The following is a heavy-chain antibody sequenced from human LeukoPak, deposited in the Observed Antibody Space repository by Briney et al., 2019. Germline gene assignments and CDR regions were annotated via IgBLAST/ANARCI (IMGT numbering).Heavy chain of an antibody. V-gene: IGHV4-38-2*01. J-gene: IGHJ2*01. CDR2: IYHSGST. D-gene: IGHD3-10*01. CDR3: ARLYYGSGSYYNRIWYFDL. Sequence: SETLSLTCAVSGYSISSGYYWGWIRQPPGKGLEWIGSIYHSGSTYYNPSLKSRDTISVDTSKNKFSLKLSSVTAADTAVYYCARLYYGSGSYYNRIWYFDLWGRGTLVTVSS. CDR1: GYSISSGYY.